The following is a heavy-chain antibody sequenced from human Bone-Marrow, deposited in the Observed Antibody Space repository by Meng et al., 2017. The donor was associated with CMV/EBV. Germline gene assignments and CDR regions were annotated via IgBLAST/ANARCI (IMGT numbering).Heavy chain of an antibody. V-gene: IGHV4-61*02. J-gene: IGHJ5*02. Sequence: QVEPQESGPGLGKPSHTLPLTCTVSVASTCSGSYSCSWIRQPAGKGLEWIGRIYTSGSTNYNPSLKSRVTISVDTSKNQFSLKLSSVTAADTAVYYCARDGPLWFGELLGGFDPWGQGTLVTVSS. CDR1: VASTCSGSYS. D-gene: IGHD3-10*01. CDR2: IYTSGST. CDR3: ARDGPLWFGELLGGFDP.